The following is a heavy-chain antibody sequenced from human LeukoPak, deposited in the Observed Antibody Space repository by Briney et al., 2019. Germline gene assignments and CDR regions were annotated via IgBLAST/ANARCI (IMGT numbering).Heavy chain of an antibody. D-gene: IGHD1-26*01. J-gene: IGHJ4*02. Sequence: PSETLSLACTVSGVSISSYYWSWIRQPPGKGLEWIGYMYYSGSTDYNPSLKSRVTISVDTSKNQFSLKRSSLTAADTAVYYCATLGGNYPSYSFHSWGQGTLVTVSS. V-gene: IGHV4-59*01. CDR1: GVSISSYY. CDR3: ATLGGNYPSYSFHS. CDR2: MYYSGST.